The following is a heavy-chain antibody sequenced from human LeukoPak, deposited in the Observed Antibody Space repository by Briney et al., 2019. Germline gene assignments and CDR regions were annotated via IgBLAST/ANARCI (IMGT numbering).Heavy chain of an antibody. CDR3: ARGNYYVDY. V-gene: IGHV7-4-1*02. CDR1: GYTFTNYA. Sequence: ASVKVSCKASGYTFTNYAMNWVRQAPGQGLEWMGWINSNTGNPTYAQGFTGRFVFSLDTSVSAAYLQISSLKTEDTAVYYCARGNYYVDYWGQGTLVTVSS. D-gene: IGHD3-10*01. CDR2: INSNTGNP. J-gene: IGHJ4*02.